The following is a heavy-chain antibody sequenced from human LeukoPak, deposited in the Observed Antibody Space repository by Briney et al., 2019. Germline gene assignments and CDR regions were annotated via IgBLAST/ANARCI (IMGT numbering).Heavy chain of an antibody. D-gene: IGHD3-22*01. CDR3: ARDLSHYYDSSGYYYAFDY. CDR2: ISYDGSNK. V-gene: IGHV3-30-3*01. J-gene: IGHJ4*02. Sequence: PGGSLRLSCAASGFTFSSYAMHWVRQAPGKGLEWVAVISYDGSNKYYADSVKGRFTISRDNSKNTLYLQMNSLRAEDTAVYYCARDLSHYYDSSGYYYAFDYWGRGTLVTVSS. CDR1: GFTFSSYA.